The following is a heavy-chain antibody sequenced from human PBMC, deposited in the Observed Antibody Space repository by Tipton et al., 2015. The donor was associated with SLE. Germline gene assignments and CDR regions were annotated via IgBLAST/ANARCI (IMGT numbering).Heavy chain of an antibody. CDR1: GYIFTSYW. Sequence: VQLVQSGAEVKKPGESLKISCKGSGYIFTSYWIGGVRQMPGKGLEWMGIIYPGDSDTRYSPSFQGQVTISADKSISTAYLQWSSLKASDTAMYYCARLPYGVNSGGLGFDYWGQGTLVTVSS. D-gene: IGHD4-23*01. J-gene: IGHJ4*02. CDR3: ARLPYGVNSGGLGFDY. CDR2: IYPGDSDT. V-gene: IGHV5-51*01.